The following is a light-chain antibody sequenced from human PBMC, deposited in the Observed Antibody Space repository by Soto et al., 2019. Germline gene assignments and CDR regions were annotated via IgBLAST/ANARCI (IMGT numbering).Light chain of an antibody. CDR1: ESALYSSNNKNY. V-gene: IGKV4-1*01. CDR2: WAS. J-gene: IGKJ4*01. Sequence: DIVMTQSPDSLAVSLGERATINCKSSESALYSSNNKNYLAWYQQKPGQPPKLLIYWASTRESGVPDRFSGSGSGTDFTLTISSLQAEAVAVYYCQQYYSSPLTFGGGTKVEIK. CDR3: QQYYSSPLT.